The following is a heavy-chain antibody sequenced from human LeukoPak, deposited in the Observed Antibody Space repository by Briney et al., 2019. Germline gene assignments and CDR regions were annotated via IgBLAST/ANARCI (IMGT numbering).Heavy chain of an antibody. Sequence: GGSLRLSCAASGFTFSSYAMPWVRQATGKGLEWVAVISYDGSNKYYADSVKGRFTISRDNSKSTLYLQMNSLRAEDTALYYCARMTTVTPRAFDIWGQGTVVTVSS. D-gene: IGHD4-17*01. CDR1: GFTFSSYA. CDR2: ISYDGSNK. CDR3: ARMTTVTPRAFDI. V-gene: IGHV3-30-3*01. J-gene: IGHJ3*02.